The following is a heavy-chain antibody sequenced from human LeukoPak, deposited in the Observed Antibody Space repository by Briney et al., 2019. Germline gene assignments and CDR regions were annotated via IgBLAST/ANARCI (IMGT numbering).Heavy chain of an antibody. J-gene: IGHJ4*02. D-gene: IGHD4-17*01. CDR1: GYTFTTYP. Sequence: ASVKVSCETSGYTFTTYPINWVRQAPGHGLEWMGWITTYNADTNYAQNLPGRVTMTADTSTSTAYLDLRSLRSDDTAVYYCARATPRKYGHPSFVDYWGQATLATVPS. V-gene: IGHV1-18*01. CDR2: ITTYNADT. CDR3: ARATPRKYGHPSFVDY.